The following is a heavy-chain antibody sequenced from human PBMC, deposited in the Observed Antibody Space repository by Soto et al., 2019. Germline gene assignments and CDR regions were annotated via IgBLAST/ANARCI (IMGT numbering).Heavy chain of an antibody. CDR3: ARDLTVTSDY. CDR1: GYAFTSYG. D-gene: IGHD4-17*01. J-gene: IGHJ4*02. Sequence: SAKVSYRATGYAFTSYGISLVRQAPGQGLEWMGWISAYNGNTNYAQKLQGRVTMTTDTSTSTAYMELRSLRSDDTAVYYCARDLTVTSDYWCQGTLVTVPS. V-gene: IGHV1-18*04. CDR2: ISAYNGNT.